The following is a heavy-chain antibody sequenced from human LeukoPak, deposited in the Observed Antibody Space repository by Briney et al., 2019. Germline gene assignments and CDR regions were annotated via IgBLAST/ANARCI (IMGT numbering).Heavy chain of an antibody. J-gene: IGHJ4*02. CDR2: IKKDGSEK. CDR1: GFTFSSYA. Sequence: GGSLRLSCAASGFTFSSYAMSWVRQAPGKGLEWVANIKKDGSEKYYVDSVKGRFTISRDNAKNSLYLQMNSLRAEDTAVYYCASSTVEMAAILDHDWGQGTLVTVSS. D-gene: IGHD5-24*01. CDR3: ASSTVEMAAILDHD. V-gene: IGHV3-7*01.